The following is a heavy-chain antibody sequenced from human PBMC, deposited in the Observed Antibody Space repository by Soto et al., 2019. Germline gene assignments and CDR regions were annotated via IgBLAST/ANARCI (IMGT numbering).Heavy chain of an antibody. D-gene: IGHD6-19*01. Sequence: ESGGGLVQPGRSLRLSCAASGFTFDDYAMHWVRQAPGKGLEWVSGISWNSGSIGYADSVKGQFTISRDNAKNSLYLQMNSLRAEDTALYYCAKDRGLVLSFYFDYWGQGTLVTVSS. J-gene: IGHJ4*02. CDR1: GFTFDDYA. CDR2: ISWNSGSI. V-gene: IGHV3-9*01. CDR3: AKDRGLVLSFYFDY.